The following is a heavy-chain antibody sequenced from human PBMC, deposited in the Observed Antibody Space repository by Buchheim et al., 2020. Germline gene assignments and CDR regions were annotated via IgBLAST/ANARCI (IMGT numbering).Heavy chain of an antibody. Sequence: EVQLVESGGGLVQPGGSLRLSCAASGFTFSSYSMNWLRQTPGKGLEWVSYISSSSTIYYADSVKGRFTISRDNANNSLYLQMNSLRDEDTAVYYCANYDSSGYPYWGQGTL. J-gene: IGHJ4*02. V-gene: IGHV3-48*02. CDR1: GFTFSSYS. CDR3: ANYDSSGYPY. D-gene: IGHD3-22*01. CDR2: ISSSSTI.